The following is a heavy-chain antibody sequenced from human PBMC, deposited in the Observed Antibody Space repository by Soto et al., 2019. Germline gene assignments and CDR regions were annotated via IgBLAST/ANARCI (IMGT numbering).Heavy chain of an antibody. CDR1: GFTFSSYA. CDR3: ASTMDV. CDR2: ISYDGSNK. J-gene: IGHJ6*02. V-gene: IGHV3-30-3*01. Sequence: QVQLVESGGGVVQHGRSLRLSCAASGFTFSSYAMHWVRQAPGKGLEWVAVISYDGSNKYYADSVKGRFTISRDNSKNTLYLQMNSLRDEDTAVYYCASTMDVWGQGTTVTVSS.